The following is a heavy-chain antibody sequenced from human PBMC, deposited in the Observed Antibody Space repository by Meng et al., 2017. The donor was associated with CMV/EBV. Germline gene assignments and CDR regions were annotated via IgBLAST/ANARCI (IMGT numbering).Heavy chain of an antibody. V-gene: IGHV4-30-4*08. CDR2: IYYSGST. J-gene: IGHJ4*02. CDR1: CGSISSGDYY. D-gene: IGHD3-22*01. CDR3: ARAAPDYYDSSGPPDY. Sequence: VRLQGSGPGLVKPTQTLSTTCTVSCGSISSGDYYWSWIRQPPGKGLEWIGYIYYSGSTYYNPSLKSRVTISVDTSKNQFSLKLSSVTAADTAVYYCARAAPDYYDSSGPPDYWGQGTLVTVSS.